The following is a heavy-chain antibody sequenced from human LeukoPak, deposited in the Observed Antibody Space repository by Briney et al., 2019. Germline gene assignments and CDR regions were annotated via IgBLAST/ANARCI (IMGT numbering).Heavy chain of an antibody. CDR2: IYTSGST. V-gene: IGHV4-4*07. Sequence: PSETLSLTCTVSGGSISSYYWSWIRQPAGKGLEWIGRIYTSGSTNYNPSLKSRVTMSVDTSKNQFSLKLSSVTATDTAVYYCARGGGYCSSTSCYAYYMDVWGKGTTVTVSS. D-gene: IGHD2-2*03. CDR3: ARGGGYCSSTSCYAYYMDV. J-gene: IGHJ6*03. CDR1: GGSISSYY.